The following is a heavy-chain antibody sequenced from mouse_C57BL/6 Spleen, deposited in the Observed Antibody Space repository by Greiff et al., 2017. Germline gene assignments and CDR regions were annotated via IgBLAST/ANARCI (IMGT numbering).Heavy chain of an antibody. D-gene: IGHD2-3*01. CDR3: ARGGGDGYYVGYFDV. CDR1: GYTFTDYN. CDR2: INPNNGGT. J-gene: IGHJ1*03. Sequence: EVQLQQSGPELVKPGASVKMSCKASGYTFTDYNMHWVKQSHGKSLEWIGYINPNNGGTSYNQKFKGKATLTVNKSSSTAYMELRSLTSEDSAVYYCARGGGDGYYVGYFDVWGTGTTVTVSS. V-gene: IGHV1-22*01.